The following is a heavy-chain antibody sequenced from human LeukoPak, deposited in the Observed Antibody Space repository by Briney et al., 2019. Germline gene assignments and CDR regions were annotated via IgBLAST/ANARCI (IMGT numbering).Heavy chain of an antibody. CDR2: ISGSGGST. CDR1: GLTFSSYA. CDR3: AKFRCGGGSCYVVYFDY. Sequence: GGSLRLSCAASGLTFSSYAMSWVRQAPGKGLEWVSAISGSGGSTYYADSVKGRFTISRDNSKNTLYLQMNSLRAEDTAVYYCAKFRCGGGSCYVVYFDYWGQGTLVTVSS. J-gene: IGHJ4*02. V-gene: IGHV3-23*01. D-gene: IGHD2-15*01.